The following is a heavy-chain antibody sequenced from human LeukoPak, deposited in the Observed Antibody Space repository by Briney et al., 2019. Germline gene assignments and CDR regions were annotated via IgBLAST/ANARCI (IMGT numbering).Heavy chain of an antibody. V-gene: IGHV1-2*02. J-gene: IGHJ5*02. Sequence: ASVKVSCKASGYTFTGYYMNWVRQAPGQALEWMGWINPNSGGTNYAQKFQGRVTMTRDTYIRTAYMELSRLRSDDTAVYYCARALDDGSSCWVWFDPWGQGTLVTVSS. CDR3: ARALDDGSSCWVWFDP. CDR2: INPNSGGT. D-gene: IGHD6-13*01. CDR1: GYTFTGYY.